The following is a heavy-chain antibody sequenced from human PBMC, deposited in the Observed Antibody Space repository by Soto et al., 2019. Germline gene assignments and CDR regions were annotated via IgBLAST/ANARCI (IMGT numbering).Heavy chain of an antibody. CDR3: ARLPGSAVAGVGDYCYGMDV. D-gene: IGHD6-19*01. CDR1: GYSFTSYW. J-gene: IGHJ6*02. Sequence: GESLKISCKGSGYSFTSYWISWVRQMPGKGLEWMGRIDPSDSYTNYSPSFQGHVTISADKSISTAYLQWSSLKASDTAMYYCARLPGSAVAGVGDYCYGMDVWGQGTTVTVSS. V-gene: IGHV5-10-1*01. CDR2: IDPSDSYT.